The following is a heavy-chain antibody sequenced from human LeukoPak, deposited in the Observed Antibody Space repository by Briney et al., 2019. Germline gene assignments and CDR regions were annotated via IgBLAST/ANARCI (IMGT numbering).Heavy chain of an antibody. CDR2: ISLDGSNK. J-gene: IGHJ4*02. CDR3: ARSLDSPGYYSPSDY. V-gene: IGHV3-30-3*01. D-gene: IGHD3-22*01. CDR1: GFVFSHYT. Sequence: GGSLRLSCAVSGFVFSHYTMTWVRQGPGKGLEWVALISLDGSNKYYADSVKGRFTISRDNSKNTLYLQMNSLRAEDTAVYYCARSLDSPGYYSPSDYWGQGTLVTVSS.